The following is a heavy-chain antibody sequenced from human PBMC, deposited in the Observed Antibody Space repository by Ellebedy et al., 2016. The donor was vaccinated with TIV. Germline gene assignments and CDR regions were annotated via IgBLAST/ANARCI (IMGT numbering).Heavy chain of an antibody. CDR1: GGTFSSYA. V-gene: IGHV1-69*13. CDR3: ARVDILTGFPYGMDV. Sequence: SVKVSXXASGGTFSSYAISWVRQAPGQGLEWMGGIIPIFGTANYAQKFQGRVTITADESTSAAYMELGSLRSEDTAVYYCARVDILTGFPYGMDVWGQGTTVTVSS. D-gene: IGHD3-9*01. CDR2: IIPIFGTA. J-gene: IGHJ6*02.